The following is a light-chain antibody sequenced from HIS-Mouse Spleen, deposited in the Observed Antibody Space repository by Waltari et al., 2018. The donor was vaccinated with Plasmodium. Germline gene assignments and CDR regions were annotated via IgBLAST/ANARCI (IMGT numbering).Light chain of an antibody. J-gene: IGKJ1*01. V-gene: IGKV1-39*01. Sequence: IQMTQSPSSLSASVGDLFTITCRASQSISNYLNWYQQKQGKAPKFLIYAASTLQSGVPSRFSGSGSGTDFTLTISSLQPEDFATYYCQQSYSTWTFGQGTKVEIK. CDR2: AAS. CDR3: QQSYSTWT. CDR1: QSISNY.